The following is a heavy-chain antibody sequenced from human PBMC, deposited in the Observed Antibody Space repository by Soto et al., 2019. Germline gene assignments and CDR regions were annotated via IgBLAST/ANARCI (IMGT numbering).Heavy chain of an antibody. D-gene: IGHD6-25*01. CDR3: ARDSAAVVPRHAFDI. CDR2: SNHRGST. CDR1: GASFSGYF. Sequence: LEALSLTGAGHGASFSGYFWTRISQAPGKGLEWIGESNHRGSTNYNPSLTSRVTISVDTSKSQFSLKLNSVTAADTAVYYCARDSAAVVPRHAFDIWGQGTMVT. V-gene: IGHV4-34*01. J-gene: IGHJ3*02.